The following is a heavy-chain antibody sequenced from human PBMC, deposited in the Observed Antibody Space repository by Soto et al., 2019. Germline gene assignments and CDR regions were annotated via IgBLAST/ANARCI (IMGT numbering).Heavy chain of an antibody. J-gene: IGHJ6*02. CDR1: GGSMRNYF. V-gene: IGHV4-59*01. CDR3: ARGGWGVGHYGIDV. CDR2: IHYSGTT. Sequence: SETLSLTCTVSGGSMRNYFWTWIRRPPGKGLEWIGYIHYSGTTSFFPSYNPSLRSRVTISEDTSKNQFSLILQSVTAADTALYFCARGGWGVGHYGIDVWGRGTSVTVSS. D-gene: IGHD1-26*01.